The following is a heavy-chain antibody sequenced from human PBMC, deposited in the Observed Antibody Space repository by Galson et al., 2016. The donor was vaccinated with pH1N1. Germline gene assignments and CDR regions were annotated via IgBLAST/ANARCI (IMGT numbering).Heavy chain of an antibody. CDR1: GFSFSRYG. D-gene: IGHD6-13*01. CDR2: IRTDGINK. J-gene: IGHJ4*02. V-gene: IGHV3-30*02. CDR3: VEDFVRAVQIPESGINDY. Sequence: SLRLSCAAAGFSFSRYGFHWVRQAPGKGLEWVAFIRTDGINKNYADSVKGRFTISKDNSKNTMYLQMNSLRAEDTAIYYCVEDFVRAVQIPESGINDYWGQGTLVTVSS.